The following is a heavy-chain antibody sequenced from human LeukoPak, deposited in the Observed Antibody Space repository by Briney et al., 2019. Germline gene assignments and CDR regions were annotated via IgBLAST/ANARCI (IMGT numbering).Heavy chain of an antibody. J-gene: IGHJ4*02. Sequence: GGSLRLSCAASGFTFSSYAMHWVRQAPGKGLEWVAVISYDGSNKYYADSVKGRFTISRDNSKNTLYLQMNSLRAEDTAVYYCARSRTIWVVTATIDYWGQGTLVTVSS. CDR3: ARSRTIWVVTATIDY. V-gene: IGHV3-30-3*01. CDR1: GFTFSSYA. CDR2: ISYDGSNK. D-gene: IGHD2-21*02.